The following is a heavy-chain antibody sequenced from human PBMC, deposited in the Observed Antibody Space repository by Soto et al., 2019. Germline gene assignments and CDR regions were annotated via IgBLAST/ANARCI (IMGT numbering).Heavy chain of an antibody. V-gene: IGHV1-18*01. Sequence: ASVKVSCRASGYTFYSHSISWVRQAPGQGLEWMGRINADYGNTQYAQKFRGRVTMTTDTSTTTVYMELTNLRSDDTAVYYCARCIQGDYYYGMDVWGQGTTVTVSS. CDR2: INADYGNT. CDR1: GYTFYSHS. CDR3: ARCIQGDYYYGMDV. J-gene: IGHJ6*02. D-gene: IGHD5-18*01.